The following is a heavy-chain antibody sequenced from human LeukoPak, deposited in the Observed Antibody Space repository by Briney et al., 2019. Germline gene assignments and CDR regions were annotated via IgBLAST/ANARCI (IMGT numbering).Heavy chain of an antibody. J-gene: IGHJ4*02. CDR2: IYYSGST. V-gene: IGHV4-59*08. Sequence: SETLSLTCAVSGGSISSYYWSWIRQPPGKGLEWIGYIYYSGSTNYNPSLKSRVTISVDTSKNQFSLKLSSVTAADTAVYYCARRAPIVVVTAIPYFDYWGQGTLVTVSS. CDR3: ARRAPIVVVTAIPYFDY. D-gene: IGHD2-21*02. CDR1: GGSISSYY.